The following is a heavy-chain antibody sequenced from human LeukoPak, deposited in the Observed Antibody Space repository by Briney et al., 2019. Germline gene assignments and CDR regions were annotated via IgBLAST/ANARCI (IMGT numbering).Heavy chain of an antibody. V-gene: IGHV3-23*01. D-gene: IGHD3-3*01. J-gene: IGHJ4*02. CDR3: AKGAYYAD. Sequence: GGSLRLSCAASGFTFSNSGMNWVRQAPGKGLEWVSTISGSGDSTYYADSVKGRFTSSRDNSKNTLYLQMNSLRAEDTAVYYCAKGAYYADWGQGTLVTVSS. CDR2: ISGSGDST. CDR1: GFTFSNSG.